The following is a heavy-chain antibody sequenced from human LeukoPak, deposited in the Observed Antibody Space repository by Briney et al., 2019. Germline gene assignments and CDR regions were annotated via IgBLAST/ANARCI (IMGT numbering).Heavy chain of an antibody. CDR1: GFTFGGYW. D-gene: IGHD6-19*01. CDR2: INQDGTEK. CDR3: ARDGGWYKRGLDYFYYYMDV. Sequence: GGSLRLSCEASGFTFGGYWMSWVRQAPGKGLEWVASINQDGTEKYYLDSVKGRFTISRDNAKNSLYLQMNSLMAEDTALYYCARDGGWYKRGLDYFYYYMDVWGKGTTVTVSS. J-gene: IGHJ6*03. V-gene: IGHV3-7*03.